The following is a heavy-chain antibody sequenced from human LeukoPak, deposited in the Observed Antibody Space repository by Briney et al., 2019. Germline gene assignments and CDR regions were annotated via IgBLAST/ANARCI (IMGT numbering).Heavy chain of an antibody. J-gene: IGHJ4*02. D-gene: IGHD2-8*01. CDR1: GGSIGNNNW. CDR2: ISLSGRT. Sequence: SETLSLTCGVSGGSIGNNNWWSWVRQPPGEGLEWTGEISLSGRTNYNPSLKGRVTVSLDKSKNHLSLNRTSVTAADTAVYYCSRENGAFSPFGYWGQGTLVTVPS. CDR3: SRENGAFSPFGY. V-gene: IGHV4-4*02.